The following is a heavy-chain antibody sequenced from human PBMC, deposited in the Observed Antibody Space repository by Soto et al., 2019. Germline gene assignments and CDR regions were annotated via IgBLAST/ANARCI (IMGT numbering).Heavy chain of an antibody. Sequence: GGSLRLSCAASGFTFDDYAMHWVRQAPGKGLEWVSGISWNSGSIGYAVSVKGRFTISRDNAKNSLYLQMNSLRAEDTALYYCAKDVGFGELLFQNYYMDVWGKGTTVTVSS. CDR3: AKDVGFGELLFQNYYMDV. CDR1: GFTFDDYA. V-gene: IGHV3-9*01. J-gene: IGHJ6*03. D-gene: IGHD3-10*01. CDR2: ISWNSGSI.